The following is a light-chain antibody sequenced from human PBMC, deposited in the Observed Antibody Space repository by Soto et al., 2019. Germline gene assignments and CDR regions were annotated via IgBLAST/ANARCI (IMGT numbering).Light chain of an antibody. V-gene: IGKV2-28*01. Sequence: DIVMTQSPLSLPVTPGEPASISCRSSKSLWGTNGYNYVVWFLQKPGQSPQLLIYMAFNRASGVPDRFSGSGSGTEYTLKISRVEAEDVGVYYCMQPLHAPWTFGQGTKLEIK. CDR2: MAF. J-gene: IGKJ1*01. CDR3: MQPLHAPWT. CDR1: KSLWGTNGYNY.